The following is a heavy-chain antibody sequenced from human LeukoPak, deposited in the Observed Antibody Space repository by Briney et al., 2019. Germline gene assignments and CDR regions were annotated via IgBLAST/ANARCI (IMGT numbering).Heavy chain of an antibody. D-gene: IGHD5-24*01. CDR1: GGSFSAYY. J-gene: IGHJ4*02. CDR2: INHSGTT. CDR3: ARAQRLLRIPPG. V-gene: IGHV4-34*01. Sequence: PSETLSLTCAVSGGSFSAYYWSWVRQPPGKGLEWIRQINHSGTTNYYPSRKTPVNISVNTSKNQFSPTLSSGTGADTAVYYCARAQRLLRIPPGGGQARLVTVSS.